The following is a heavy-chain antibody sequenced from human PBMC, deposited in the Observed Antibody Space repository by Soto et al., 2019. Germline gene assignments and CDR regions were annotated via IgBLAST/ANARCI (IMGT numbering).Heavy chain of an antibody. D-gene: IGHD6-6*01. Sequence: ASVKVSCKASGYTFTSYYMHWVRQAPGQGLEWMGIINPSGGSTSYAQKFQGRVTMTRDTSTSTVYMELSSLRSEDTAVYYCARVINFGSSSASYFDYWGQGTLVTVSS. CDR2: INPSGGST. V-gene: IGHV1-46*01. CDR3: ARVINFGSSSASYFDY. CDR1: GYTFTSYY. J-gene: IGHJ4*02.